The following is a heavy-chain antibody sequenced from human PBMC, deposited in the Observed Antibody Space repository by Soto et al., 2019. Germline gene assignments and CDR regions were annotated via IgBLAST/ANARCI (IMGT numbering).Heavy chain of an antibody. D-gene: IGHD3-10*01. Sequence: EVQLLESGGGLVQPGGSLRLSCAASGFTFSSYAMSWVRQAPGEGLEWVSAISGSGGSTYYAESVKGRFTISRDNTKKPLYLQMNRLRAEDTAVYYCAKDSPYGSGSQRYWYFCLWGRGTLVTVSS. CDR2: ISGSGGST. V-gene: IGHV3-23*01. J-gene: IGHJ2*01. CDR3: AKDSPYGSGSQRYWYFCL. CDR1: GFTFSSYA.